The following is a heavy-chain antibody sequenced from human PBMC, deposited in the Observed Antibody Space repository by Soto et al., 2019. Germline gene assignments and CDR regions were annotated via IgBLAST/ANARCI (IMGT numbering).Heavy chain of an antibody. Sequence: GGSLRLSCAASGFTFSSYAMSWVRQAPGKGLEWVSTISGTGGSTYYPDYVKGRITISRDNSKKTVYQQMNSLRAEDEAVYYCAKEMTSGYYLFDYWGQGTLVTVSS. CDR2: ISGTGGST. J-gene: IGHJ4*02. D-gene: IGHD3-22*01. CDR3: AKEMTSGYYLFDY. V-gene: IGHV3-23*01. CDR1: GFTFSSYA.